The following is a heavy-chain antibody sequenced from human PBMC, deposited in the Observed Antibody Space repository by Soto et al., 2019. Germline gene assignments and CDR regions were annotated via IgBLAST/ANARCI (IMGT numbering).Heavy chain of an antibody. V-gene: IGHV4-39*01. Sequence: QLQLQESGPGLVKPSETLSLTCTVSGGSISSSSYYWGWIRQPPGKGLEWIGSIYYSGSTYYNPSLKSRVTLSVDPSKNQFSLKLSSVTAADTAVYYCARQILPGIAAAGNSVYWGQGTLVTVSS. D-gene: IGHD6-13*01. J-gene: IGHJ4*02. CDR3: ARQILPGIAAAGNSVY. CDR1: GGSISSSSYY. CDR2: IYYSGST.